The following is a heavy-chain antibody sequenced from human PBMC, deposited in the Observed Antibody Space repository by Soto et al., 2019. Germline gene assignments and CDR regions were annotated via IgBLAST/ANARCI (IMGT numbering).Heavy chain of an antibody. CDR1: GFTFSSYS. Sequence: EVLLLESGGGLVRPGGSLRLSCAVSGFTFSSYSMGWVRQAPGKGLKWVSTISETGGGTDYADFVKGRFTISRDNSKNTVYLQMNSLRVEDTAIYYCAKVSWDYGDYGWFDPWGQGTLVTVSS. CDR2: ISETGGGT. CDR3: AKVSWDYGDYGWFDP. V-gene: IGHV3-23*01. J-gene: IGHJ5*02. D-gene: IGHD4-17*01.